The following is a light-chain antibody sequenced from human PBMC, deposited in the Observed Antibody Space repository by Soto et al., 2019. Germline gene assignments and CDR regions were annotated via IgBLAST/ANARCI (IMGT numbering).Light chain of an antibody. CDR1: SSDVGGYNY. CDR2: DVR. CDR3: SSYTSSSTPLGV. V-gene: IGLV2-14*01. Sequence: QSVLTQPASVSGSPGQSITISCTGTSSDVGGYNYVSWYQQHPGKAPKLMIYDVRNRPSGVSNRFSGSKSGNTASLTISGLQAEDEADYYCSSYTSSSTPLGVFGTGTKLTVL. J-gene: IGLJ1*01.